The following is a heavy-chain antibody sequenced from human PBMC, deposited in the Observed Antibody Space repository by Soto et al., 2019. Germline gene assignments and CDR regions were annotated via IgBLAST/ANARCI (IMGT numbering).Heavy chain of an antibody. J-gene: IGHJ4*02. D-gene: IGHD2-2*01. V-gene: IGHV3-23*01. Sequence: GGSLRLSCAASGFTFSSYAMSWVRQAPGKGLEWVSAISGSGGSTYYADSVKGRFTISRDNSKNTLYPQMNSLRAEDTAVYYCAKDLCSSTSCYGRIAARPFYFDYWGQGTLVTVSS. CDR3: AKDLCSSTSCYGRIAARPFYFDY. CDR2: ISGSGGST. CDR1: GFTFSSYA.